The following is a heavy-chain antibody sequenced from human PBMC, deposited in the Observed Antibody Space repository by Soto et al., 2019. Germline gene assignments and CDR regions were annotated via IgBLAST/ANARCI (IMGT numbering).Heavy chain of an antibody. CDR3: ARDPPATGHGMDV. J-gene: IGHJ6*02. CDR1: GFTVSSNY. CDR2: IYSGGST. Sequence: VGSLRLSCAASGFTVSSNYMSWVRQAPGKGLAWVSVIYSGGSTYYADSLRGRFTISRDNSKNTLYLQMKSLSHEDTAVYYRARDPPATGHGMDVWGQGTTVTVSS. V-gene: IGHV3-53*01.